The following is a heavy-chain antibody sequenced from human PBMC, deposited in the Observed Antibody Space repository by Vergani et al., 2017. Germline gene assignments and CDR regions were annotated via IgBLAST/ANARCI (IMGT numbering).Heavy chain of an antibody. D-gene: IGHD3-22*01. V-gene: IGHV1-18*01. CDR1: GYTFTSYG. Sequence: QVQLVQSGAEVKKPGASVKVSCKASGYTFTSYGISWVRQAPGQGLEWMGWISAYNGNTNYAQKLQGRVTMTTETSTSTAYMELRSLRSDATAVYYCARAADYYDMGQVLYWGQGTLVTVSS. CDR2: ISAYNGNT. J-gene: IGHJ4*02. CDR3: ARAADYYDMGQVLY.